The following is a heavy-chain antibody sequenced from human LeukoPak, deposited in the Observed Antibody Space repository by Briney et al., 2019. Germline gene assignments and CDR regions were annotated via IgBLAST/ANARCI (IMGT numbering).Heavy chain of an antibody. Sequence: GRSLRLSCEASGLTFSSYAMHWVRQAPGKGLEWVSAISGSGGSTYYADSVKGRFTISRDNSKNTLYLQMNSLGAEDTAVYYCAKDGMATISYYFDYWGQGTLVTVSS. D-gene: IGHD5-24*01. CDR2: ISGSGGST. V-gene: IGHV3-23*01. J-gene: IGHJ4*02. CDR3: AKDGMATISYYFDY. CDR1: GLTFSSYA.